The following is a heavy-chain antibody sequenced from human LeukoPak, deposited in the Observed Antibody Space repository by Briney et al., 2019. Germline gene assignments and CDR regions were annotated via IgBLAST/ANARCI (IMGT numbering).Heavy chain of an antibody. J-gene: IGHJ6*02. CDR3: ARELYYDSSGYRYYYYGMDV. CDR2: ISAYNGNT. D-gene: IGHD3-22*01. CDR1: GYTFTSYG. Sequence: GASVKVSCKASGYTFTSYGISWVRQAPGQGLEWMGWISAYNGNTNYAQKLQGRVTMTTDTSTSTAYMELRSLRSDDTAVYYCARELYYDSSGYRYYYYGMDVWGQGTTATVSS. V-gene: IGHV1-18*01.